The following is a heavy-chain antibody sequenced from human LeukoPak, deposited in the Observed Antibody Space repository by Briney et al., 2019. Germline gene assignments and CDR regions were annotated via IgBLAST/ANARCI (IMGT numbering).Heavy chain of an antibody. CDR1: GFTFDYDA. D-gene: IGHD2-2*01. Sequence: PGGSLRLSCAASGFTFDYDAMHWVRQSPGKGLEWVSGISWNSGSIGYADSVKGRFTISRDNAKNSLYLQMNSLRAEDTALYYCAKGRGYELPLDNWGQGTLVTVSS. J-gene: IGHJ4*02. CDR2: ISWNSGSI. V-gene: IGHV3-9*01. CDR3: AKGRGYELPLDN.